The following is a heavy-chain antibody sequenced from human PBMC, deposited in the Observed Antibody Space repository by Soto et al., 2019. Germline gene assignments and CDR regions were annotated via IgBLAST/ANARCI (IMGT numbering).Heavy chain of an antibody. V-gene: IGHV4-30-4*01. Sequence: QVQLQESGPGLVKPSQTLSLTCTVSGGSINSGEYYWSWIRQPPGKGLELIGYIYSRGSTSYNPSLKSRVTISVDTSKHQFPLKLNSVTAADTAVYFCARADDYSGILGYWGQGTLVTVSS. D-gene: IGHD4-4*01. CDR3: ARADDYSGILGY. J-gene: IGHJ4*02. CDR1: GGSINSGEYY. CDR2: IYSRGST.